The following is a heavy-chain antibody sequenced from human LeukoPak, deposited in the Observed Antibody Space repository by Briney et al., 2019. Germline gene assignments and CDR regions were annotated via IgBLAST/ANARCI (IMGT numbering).Heavy chain of an antibody. J-gene: IGHJ6*02. CDR2: MNPNSGNT. CDR1: GYTFTSYD. Sequence: WASVKVSCKASGYTFTSYDINWVRQATGQGLEWMGWMNPNSGNTGYAQKFQGRVTMTRNTSISTAYMELSSLRSEDTAVYYCARSRSNYPWYYYYYGMEVWGQGTTVTVSS. V-gene: IGHV1-8*01. D-gene: IGHD4-11*01. CDR3: ARSRSNYPWYYYYYGMEV.